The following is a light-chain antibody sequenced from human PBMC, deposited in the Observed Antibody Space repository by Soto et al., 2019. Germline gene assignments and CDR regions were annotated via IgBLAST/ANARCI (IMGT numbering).Light chain of an antibody. J-gene: IGKJ4*01. Sequence: DIVMTQSTLSLPVAPGEAASISCRSSQSLLHSNGYNYLDWYRQKPGQSPQLLIYLGSNRASGVPDRFSGSGSGTDFTLKISRVEAEDVGVYYCMQALQTRTFGGGTKVDIK. CDR2: LGS. CDR1: QSLLHSNGYNY. CDR3: MQALQTRT. V-gene: IGKV2-28*01.